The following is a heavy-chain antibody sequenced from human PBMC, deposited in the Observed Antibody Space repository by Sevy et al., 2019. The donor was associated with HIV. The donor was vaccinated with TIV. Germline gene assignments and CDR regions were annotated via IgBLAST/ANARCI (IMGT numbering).Heavy chain of an antibody. D-gene: IGHD1-26*01. V-gene: IGHV4-61*01. CDR2: IYYNVRI. CDR3: TRLGGLTDYGMDV. CDR1: GGSVTSDTYY. J-gene: IGHJ6*02. Sequence: SETLSLTCTVSGGSVTSDTYYWTWIRQRPGKGLEFIGYIYYNVRINYNPSLKSRVTISVDTPKNQFSLKLTSVTAADTAVYYCTRLGGLTDYGMDVWGQGTTVTVSS.